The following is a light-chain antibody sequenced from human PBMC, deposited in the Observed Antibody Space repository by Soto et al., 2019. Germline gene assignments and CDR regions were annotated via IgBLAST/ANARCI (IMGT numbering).Light chain of an antibody. CDR3: QQSFHTPYT. CDR2: GAS. J-gene: IGKJ2*01. V-gene: IGKV1-39*01. Sequence: DIQMTQSPSSLSAYVGDSVTISCRASQNINKNLNWYQQKSGKAPNLLIYGASNFQSGVPSRFRGSGSGTDFTLAISDLQPKDFATYYCQQSFHTPYTFGQGTKLEI. CDR1: QNINKN.